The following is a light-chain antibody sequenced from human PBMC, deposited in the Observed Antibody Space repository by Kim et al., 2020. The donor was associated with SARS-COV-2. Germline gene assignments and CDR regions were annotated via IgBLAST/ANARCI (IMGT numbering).Light chain of an antibody. Sequence: ELTQPPSASGTPGQRVTISCSGSSTNIGSYSVNWYQQLPGTAPKLLIYSNDQRPSGVPDRFSASRSGTSASLAISGLQSEDEADYYCASWADSLSGHVAFGGGTQLTVL. V-gene: IGLV1-44*01. CDR1: STNIGSYS. CDR2: SND. CDR3: ASWADSLSGHVA. J-gene: IGLJ2*01.